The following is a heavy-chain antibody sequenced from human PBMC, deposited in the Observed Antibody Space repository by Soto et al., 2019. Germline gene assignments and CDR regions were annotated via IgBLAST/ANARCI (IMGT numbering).Heavy chain of an antibody. D-gene: IGHD3-10*01. Sequence: GASVKVSCKASGGTFSSYAISWVRQAPGQGLEWMGGIIPIFGTANYAQKFQGRVTITADESTSTAYMELSSLRSEDTAVYYCAREKGYYGSGSLNPDYYYYYGMDVWGQGTTVTVSS. V-gene: IGHV1-69*13. CDR3: AREKGYYGSGSLNPDYYYYYGMDV. CDR2: IIPIFGTA. J-gene: IGHJ6*02. CDR1: GGTFSSYA.